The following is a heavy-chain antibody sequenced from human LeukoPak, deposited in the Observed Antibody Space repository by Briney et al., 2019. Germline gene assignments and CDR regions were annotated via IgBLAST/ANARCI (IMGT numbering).Heavy chain of an antibody. CDR1: GGTFNRYA. CDR2: IIPIFATA. V-gene: IGHV1-69*13. CDR3: WGGGWKKPFDY. Sequence: SVKVSCKASGGTFNRYAISWVRQALGQGLEWMGGIIPIFATANYAQKFQGRVTITADESTSTAYMELSSLRSEDTAVYYCWGGGWKKPFDYWGQGTLVTVSS. J-gene: IGHJ4*02. D-gene: IGHD2-21*01.